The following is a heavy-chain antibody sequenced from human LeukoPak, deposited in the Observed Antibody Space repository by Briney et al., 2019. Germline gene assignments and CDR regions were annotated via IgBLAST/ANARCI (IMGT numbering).Heavy chain of an antibody. CDR1: GGSISSYY. Sequence: SETLSLTCTVSGGSISSYYWSWIRQPPGKGLEWIGYIYYSGSTYYNPSLKSRVTISVDTSKNQFSLKLSSVTAADTALYYCARESNYHGSGTGWFDPWGQGTLVTVSS. D-gene: IGHD3-10*01. J-gene: IGHJ5*02. V-gene: IGHV4-59*12. CDR2: IYYSGST. CDR3: ARESNYHGSGTGWFDP.